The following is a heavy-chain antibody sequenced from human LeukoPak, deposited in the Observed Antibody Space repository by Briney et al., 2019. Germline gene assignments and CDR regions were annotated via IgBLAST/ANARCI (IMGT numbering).Heavy chain of an antibody. CDR1: GFTLSSYA. CDR3: ARDSVMVQGVTIFDY. CDR2: ISSGGSTI. J-gene: IGHJ4*02. Sequence: GGSLRPSCAASGFTLSSYAMSWIRQAPGKGLDWVSYISSGGSTIYYADSVKGRFTISRDNAKNSLYLQMNSLRAEDTAVYYCARDSVMVQGVTIFDYWGQGTLVTVSS. V-gene: IGHV3-11*01. D-gene: IGHD3-10*01.